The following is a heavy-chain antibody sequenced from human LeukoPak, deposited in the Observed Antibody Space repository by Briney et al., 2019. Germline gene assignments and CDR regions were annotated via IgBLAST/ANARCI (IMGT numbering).Heavy chain of an antibody. CDR1: GFTFSSYG. D-gene: IGHD2-15*01. J-gene: IGHJ6*03. CDR3: AKDRGGYCSGDRCYYYYYYMDV. CDR2: IWYDGSKK. Sequence: GGSLRLSCAASGFTFSSYGMHWVRQAPGKGLEWVAPIWYDGSKKYYADSVKGRFTISRDNSKNTLYLQMNTLRAEDTAIYYCAKDRGGYCSGDRCYYYYYYMDVWGKGTTVTVSS. V-gene: IGHV3-30*02.